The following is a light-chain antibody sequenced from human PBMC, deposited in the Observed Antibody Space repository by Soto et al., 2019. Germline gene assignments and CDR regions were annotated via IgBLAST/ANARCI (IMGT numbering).Light chain of an antibody. CDR1: QTISSF. J-gene: IGKJ3*01. Sequence: EIQMTQSPSSLSASVGDRVTITCRASQTISSFLNWYQQKPGKAPKVLIYAASSLQSGVPSRFSGSGSGTDFTLTISSLQPEDFATYYCQQGYTTPVTFGPGTTVDIK. V-gene: IGKV1-39*01. CDR2: AAS. CDR3: QQGYTTPVT.